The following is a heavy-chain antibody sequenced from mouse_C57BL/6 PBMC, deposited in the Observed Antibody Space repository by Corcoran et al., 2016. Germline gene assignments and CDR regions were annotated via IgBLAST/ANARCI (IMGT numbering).Heavy chain of an antibody. Sequence: QIQLVQSGPELKKPGETVKISCKASGYTFTTYGISWVKQAPGKGLKWMGWINTYSGVPTYADDFKGRFAFSLETSASTAYLQINNLKNEDTATYFCARAYDGYYGGYWGQGTTLTVSS. CDR1: GYTFTTYG. CDR2: INTYSGVP. J-gene: IGHJ2*01. V-gene: IGHV9-3*01. D-gene: IGHD2-3*01. CDR3: ARAYDGYYGGY.